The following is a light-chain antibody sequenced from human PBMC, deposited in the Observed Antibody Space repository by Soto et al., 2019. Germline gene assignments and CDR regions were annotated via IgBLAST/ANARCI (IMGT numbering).Light chain of an antibody. V-gene: IGLV2-11*01. CDR1: SSDVGGYNY. J-gene: IGLJ1*01. Sequence: QAVVTQPRSVSGSPGQSVTISCTGTSSDVGGYNYVSWYQQHPGKAPKLMIYDVSKWPSGVPDRFSGSKSGNTASLTISGLQAEDEADYYCCSYAGSYTLYVFGTGTKLTVL. CDR2: DVS. CDR3: CSYAGSYTLYV.